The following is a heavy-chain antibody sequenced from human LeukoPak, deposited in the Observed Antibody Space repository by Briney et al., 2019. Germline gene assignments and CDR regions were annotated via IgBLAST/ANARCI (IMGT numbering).Heavy chain of an antibody. CDR3: AKMVYSSSGPGLVDY. V-gene: IGHV3-23*01. CDR1: GFTFSSYA. CDR2: ISGSGGST. J-gene: IGHJ4*02. Sequence: GGSLRLSCAASGFTFSSYAMSWVRQAPGKGLEWVSAISGSGGSTYYADSVKGRFTISRDNSKNTLYLQMNSLRAEDTAVYYCAKMVYSSSGPGLVDYWGQGTLVTVSS. D-gene: IGHD6-13*01.